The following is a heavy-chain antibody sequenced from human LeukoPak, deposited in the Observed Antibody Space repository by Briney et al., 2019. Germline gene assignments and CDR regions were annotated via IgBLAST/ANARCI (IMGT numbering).Heavy chain of an antibody. Sequence: GGSLRLSCAASGFTFSSYAMHRVRQAPGKGLEWVAVISYDGSNRYYADSVKGRFTISRDNSKNTLYLQMNSLRAEDTAVYYCARGYSGYDTFDYWGQGTLVTVSS. V-gene: IGHV3-30-3*01. J-gene: IGHJ4*02. CDR1: GFTFSSYA. CDR3: ARGYSGYDTFDY. D-gene: IGHD5-12*01. CDR2: ISYDGSNR.